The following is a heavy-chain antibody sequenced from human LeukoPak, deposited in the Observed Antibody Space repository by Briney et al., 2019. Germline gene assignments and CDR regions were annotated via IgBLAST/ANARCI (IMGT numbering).Heavy chain of an antibody. CDR2: INHSGST. Sequence: SETLSLTCIVSGGSISSISSNNYHWGWIRQPPGKGLEWIGEINHSGSTNYNPSLKSRVTISVDTSKNQFSLKLSSVTAADTAVYYCARGGPRYCSGGSCSPYYYGMDVWGQGTAVAVSS. CDR3: ARGGPRYCSGGSCSPYYYGMDV. J-gene: IGHJ6*02. V-gene: IGHV4-39*07. D-gene: IGHD2-15*01. CDR1: GGSISSISSNNYH.